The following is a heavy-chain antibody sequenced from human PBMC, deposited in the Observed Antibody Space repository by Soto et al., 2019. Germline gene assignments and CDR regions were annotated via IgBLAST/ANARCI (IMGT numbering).Heavy chain of an antibody. V-gene: IGHV3-30*03. J-gene: IGHJ1*01. CDR3: ATDLRTTVTTAYFQH. CDR1: GFTFSSYG. Sequence: QVQLVESGGGVVQPGRSLRLSCAASGFTFSSYGMHWVRQAPGKGLEWVAVISYDGSNKYYADSVKGRFTISRDNSKNTLYLQMNSLRAEDTAVYYCATDLRTTVTTAYFQHWGQGTLVTVSS. CDR2: ISYDGSNK. D-gene: IGHD4-4*01.